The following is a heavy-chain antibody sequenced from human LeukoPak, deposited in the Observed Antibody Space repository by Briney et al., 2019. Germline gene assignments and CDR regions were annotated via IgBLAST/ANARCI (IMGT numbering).Heavy chain of an antibody. V-gene: IGHV4-30-2*01. Sequence: SETLSLTCAVSGGSISGGGYSWSWIRQPPGKGLEWIGYIYHSGSTYYNPSLKSRVTISVDRSKNQFSLKLSSVTAADTAVYYCARGPSSYDSSGRDFSYWGQGTLVTVSS. CDR3: ARGPSSYDSSGRDFSY. J-gene: IGHJ4*02. D-gene: IGHD3-22*01. CDR1: GGSISGGGYS. CDR2: IYHSGST.